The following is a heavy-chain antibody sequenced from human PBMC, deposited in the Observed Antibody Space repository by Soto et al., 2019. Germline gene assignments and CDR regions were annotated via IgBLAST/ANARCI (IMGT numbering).Heavy chain of an antibody. CDR3: ATRQGGSYNWFDP. CDR2: IYYSGST. J-gene: IGHJ5*02. Sequence: SETLSLTCTVSGGSISRSSYSWGWIRQPPGKGLEWIGTIYYSGSTYYNPSLKSRVTISVDTSKNQFSLKLSSVTAADTAVYYCATRQGGSYNWFDPWGHGTLVTVSS. D-gene: IGHD2-15*01. V-gene: IGHV4-39*01. CDR1: GGSISRSSYS.